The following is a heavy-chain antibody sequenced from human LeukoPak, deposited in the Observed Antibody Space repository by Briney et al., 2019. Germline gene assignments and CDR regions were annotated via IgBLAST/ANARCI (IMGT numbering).Heavy chain of an antibody. J-gene: IGHJ4*02. D-gene: IGHD6-13*01. CDR3: AKVAGDRMDY. V-gene: IGHV1-18*01. Sequence: ASVKVPCKASGYTFATYGFCWVRQAPGHGLEWMGWISSNTGKTDYAQKFQGRVTLTTDTSTSTAYMELRSLRPDDTALYYCAKVAGDRMDYWGQGTLLTVSS. CDR2: ISSNTGKT. CDR1: GYTFATYG.